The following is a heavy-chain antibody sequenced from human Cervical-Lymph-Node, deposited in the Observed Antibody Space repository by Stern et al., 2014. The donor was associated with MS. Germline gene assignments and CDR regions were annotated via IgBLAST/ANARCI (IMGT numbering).Heavy chain of an antibody. CDR1: GLRFSNHG. D-gene: IGHD6-19*01. Sequence: QVQLVESGGGVVQPGRSLRLSWAASGLRFSNHGVHWVRQAPGRGLEWVAVIWYDGSYKYHADSVKGRFTISRDNPKNTAYLQMNSLRAEDTAVYYCTTEDSSGWDRWLDPWGQGTLVTVSS. CDR2: IWYDGSYK. J-gene: IGHJ5*02. CDR3: TTEDSSGWDRWLDP. V-gene: IGHV3-33*01.